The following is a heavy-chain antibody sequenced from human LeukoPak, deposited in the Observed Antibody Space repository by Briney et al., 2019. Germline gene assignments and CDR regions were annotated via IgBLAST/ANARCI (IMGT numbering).Heavy chain of an antibody. CDR3: AKDRGVLWFGVNPYYMDV. Sequence: GGSLRLSCAASGFIFSNYAMNWVRQAPGKGLEWVAGIVGSGRDTYYADSVKGRFTISRDNSKNTLYLQMNSLRAEDTAVYYCAKDRGVLWFGVNPYYMDVWGKGTTVTVSS. CDR1: GFIFSNYA. CDR2: IVGSGRDT. J-gene: IGHJ6*03. D-gene: IGHD3-10*01. V-gene: IGHV3-23*01.